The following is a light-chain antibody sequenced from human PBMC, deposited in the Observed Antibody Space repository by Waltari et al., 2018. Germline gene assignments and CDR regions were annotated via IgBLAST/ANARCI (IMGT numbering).Light chain of an antibody. Sequence: QSALTQPPSASGSPGQSVTISCTGTSSDVGGYNYVSWYQQHPGKAPKLMIYEVSTRPSGVPERFSGSKSGNTASLTVSGLQAEDEADYYCSSYAGSNNLRVFGGGTKLTVL. J-gene: IGLJ2*01. CDR1: SSDVGGYNY. CDR3: SSYAGSNNLRV. V-gene: IGLV2-8*01. CDR2: EVS.